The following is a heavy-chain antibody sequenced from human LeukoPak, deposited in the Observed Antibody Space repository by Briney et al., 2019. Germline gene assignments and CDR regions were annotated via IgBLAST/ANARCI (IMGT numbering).Heavy chain of an antibody. J-gene: IGHJ6*03. Sequence: ASVKVSCKASGYTFTSYDINWVRQAPGQGLEWMGGIIPIFGTANYAQKFQGRVTITTDESTSTAYMELSSLRSEDTAVYYCARGRRYYMDVWGKGTTVTVSS. V-gene: IGHV1-69*05. CDR2: IIPIFGTA. CDR1: GYTFTSYD. CDR3: ARGRRYYMDV.